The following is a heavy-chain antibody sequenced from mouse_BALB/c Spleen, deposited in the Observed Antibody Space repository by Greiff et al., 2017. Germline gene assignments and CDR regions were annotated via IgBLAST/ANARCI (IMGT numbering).Heavy chain of an antibody. J-gene: IGHJ2*01. CDR2: ISSGGGST. Sequence: DVMLVESGGGLVKPGGSLKLSCAASGFAFSSYDMSWVRQTPEKRLEWVAYISSGGGSTYYPDTVKGRFTISRDNAKNTLYLQMSSLKSEDTAMYYCARHRGYYYGSSSDYWGQGTTLTVSS. D-gene: IGHD1-1*01. CDR1: GFAFSSYD. V-gene: IGHV5-12-1*01. CDR3: ARHRGYYYGSSSDY.